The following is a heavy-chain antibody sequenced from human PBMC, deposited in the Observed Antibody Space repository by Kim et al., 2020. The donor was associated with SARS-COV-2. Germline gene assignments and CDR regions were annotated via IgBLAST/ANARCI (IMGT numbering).Heavy chain of an antibody. CDR1: GFTFSSYA. CDR3: ARDHHQLGKWDYYYGMDV. CDR2: ISYDGSNE. V-gene: IGHV3-30-3*01. J-gene: IGHJ6*02. D-gene: IGHD7-27*01. Sequence: GGSLRLSCAASGFTFSSYAMHWVRQAPGKGLEWVAVISYDGSNEYYADSVKGRFTISRDNSKNTLYLQMNSLRSEDTAVYYCARDHHQLGKWDYYYGMDVWGQGTTVIVSS.